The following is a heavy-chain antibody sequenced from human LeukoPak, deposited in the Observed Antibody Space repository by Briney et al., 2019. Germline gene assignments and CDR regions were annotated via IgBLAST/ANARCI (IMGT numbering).Heavy chain of an antibody. CDR2: INSDGSST. Sequence: SGGSLRLSCAASGFTFDDYAMHWVRRAPGKGLEWVSRINSDGSSTSYADSVKGRFTISRDNAKNTLYLQMNSLRAEDTAVYYCARDAVLLWFGDKDGMDVWGQGTTVTVSS. CDR1: GFTFDDYA. V-gene: IGHV3-74*01. J-gene: IGHJ6*02. D-gene: IGHD3-10*01. CDR3: ARDAVLLWFGDKDGMDV.